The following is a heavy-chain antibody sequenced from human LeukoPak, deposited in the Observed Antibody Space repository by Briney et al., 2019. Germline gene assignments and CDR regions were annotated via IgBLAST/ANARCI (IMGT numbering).Heavy chain of an antibody. D-gene: IGHD3-22*01. J-gene: IGHJ4*02. CDR2: ISYSGTT. CDR3: ASKNYYDSSGGLDY. V-gene: IGHV4-39*07. Sequence: SETLSLTCTVSGGSISSSSYYWGWIRQPPGKGLEWIGIISYSGTTYYNPSLKSRVTISVDTSKNQFSLRLSSVTAAATAVYYCASKNYYDSSGGLDYWGQGTLVTVSS. CDR1: GGSISSSSYY.